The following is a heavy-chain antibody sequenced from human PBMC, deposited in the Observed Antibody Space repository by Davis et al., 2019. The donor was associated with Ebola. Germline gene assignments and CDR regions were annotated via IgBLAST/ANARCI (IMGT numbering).Heavy chain of an antibody. J-gene: IGHJ4*02. CDR1: GYTFTSYG. CDR3: AVGYYYDSSGYYYFDY. D-gene: IGHD3-22*01. Sequence: AASVKVSCKASGYTFTSYGISWVRQAPGQGLEWMGWISAYNGNTNYAQKLQGRVTMTTDTSTSTAYMELSSLRSEDTAVYYCAVGYYYDSSGYYYFDYWGQGTLVTVSS. CDR2: ISAYNGNT. V-gene: IGHV1-18*01.